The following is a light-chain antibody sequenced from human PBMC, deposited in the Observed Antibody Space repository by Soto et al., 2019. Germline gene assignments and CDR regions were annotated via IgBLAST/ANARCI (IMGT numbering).Light chain of an antibody. V-gene: IGLV2-14*01. Sequence: QSGLTQPASVSGSPGQSITISCTGTSSDVGGYNSVSWYRQDPGKAPKLMIYDVTNRPSGVSNRFSGSKSGNTASLTISGLQAEDEADYYCSSFTSSITYVFGTGTKVTVL. CDR3: SSFTSSITYV. J-gene: IGLJ1*01. CDR2: DVT. CDR1: SSDVGGYNS.